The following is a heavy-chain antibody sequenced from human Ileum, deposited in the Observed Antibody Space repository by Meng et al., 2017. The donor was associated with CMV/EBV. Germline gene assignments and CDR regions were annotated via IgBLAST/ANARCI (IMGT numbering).Heavy chain of an antibody. CDR3: ARGPLNDYGDYYFDF. D-gene: IGHD4-17*01. J-gene: IGHJ4*02. CDR1: GFTFSSYA. CDR2: ISYDGSNT. Sequence: GGSLRLSCAASGFTFSSYAMHWVRQAPGKGLEWVALISYDGSNTYYADSVKGRFTISRDNSKNTLYLQMYTLRTEDTAVYYCARGPLNDYGDYYFDFWGQGTLVTVSS. V-gene: IGHV3-30-3*01.